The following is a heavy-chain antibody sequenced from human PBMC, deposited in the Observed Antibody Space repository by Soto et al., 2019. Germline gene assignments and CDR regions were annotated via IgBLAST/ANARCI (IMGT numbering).Heavy chain of an antibody. CDR3: ARGVNDDS. J-gene: IGHJ4*02. V-gene: IGHV3-53*01. Sequence: VKVVQSGGGLVQPGGSLRLSCAASGFSVGGNPVTWVRQAPGKGLEWVAVMHTGGSTFYADSVEGRFTISRDNSKNTVFLQMNRLSVGDTAIYFCARGVNDDSWGQGTRVTVSS. D-gene: IGHD1-1*01. CDR1: GFSVGGNP. CDR2: MHTGGST.